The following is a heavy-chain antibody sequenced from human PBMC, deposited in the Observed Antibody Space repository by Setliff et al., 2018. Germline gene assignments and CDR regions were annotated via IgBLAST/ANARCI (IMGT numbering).Heavy chain of an antibody. CDR2: IIPIFGTA. D-gene: IGHD3-3*01. CDR1: GGTFSSYA. Sequence: SVKVSCKASGGTFSSYAISWVRQAPGQGLEWMGGIIPIFGTASYAQKFQGRVTITADESTSTAYMELSSLRSEDTAVYYCASSRDYNFWSGYYSPLDYWGQGTLVTVSS. CDR3: ASSRDYNFWSGYYSPLDY. J-gene: IGHJ4*02. V-gene: IGHV1-69*13.